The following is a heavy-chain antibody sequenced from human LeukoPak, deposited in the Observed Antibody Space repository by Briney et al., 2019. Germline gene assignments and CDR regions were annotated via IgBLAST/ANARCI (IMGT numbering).Heavy chain of an antibody. CDR3: ARERLWFGELLYSVLPDY. Sequence: GGSLRLSCVASGFTFTGYGMNWVRQAPGKGLEWIAHIVTSSRAIHYADSVKGRFAVSKDNAENSLYLQMNSLRAEDTAVYYCARERLWFGELLYSVLPDYWGQGTLVTVSS. J-gene: IGHJ4*02. D-gene: IGHD3-10*01. CDR1: GFTFTGYG. V-gene: IGHV3-48*04. CDR2: IVTSSRAI.